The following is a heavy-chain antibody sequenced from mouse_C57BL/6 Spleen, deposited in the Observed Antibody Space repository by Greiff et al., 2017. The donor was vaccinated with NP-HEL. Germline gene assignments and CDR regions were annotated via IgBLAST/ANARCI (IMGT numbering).Heavy chain of an antibody. J-gene: IGHJ3*01. V-gene: IGHV1-19*01. CDR3: ARCGDLSWFAY. CDR1: GYTFTDYY. CDR2: INPYNGGT. Sequence: EVQLQQSGPVLVKPGASVKMSCKASGYTFTDYYMNWVKQSHGKSLEWIGVINPYNGGTSYNQKFKGKATLTVDKSSSTAYMELNSLTSEDSAVYYCARCGDLSWFAYWGQGTLVTVSA.